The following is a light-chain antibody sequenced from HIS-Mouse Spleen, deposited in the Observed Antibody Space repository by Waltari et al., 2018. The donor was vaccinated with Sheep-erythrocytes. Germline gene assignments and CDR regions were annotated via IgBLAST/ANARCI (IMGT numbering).Light chain of an antibody. CDR1: SSAVGSYHL. V-gene: IGLV2-23*01. J-gene: IGLJ3*02. CDR2: EGS. CDR3: CSYAGSSTPWV. Sequence: QSAPTQPASVSGSPGQSITISCTGTSSAVGSYHLASWYQQHPGKAPKLMIYEGSKRPSGVSNRFSGSKSGNTASLTISGLQAEDEADYYCCSYAGSSTPWVFGGGTKLTVL.